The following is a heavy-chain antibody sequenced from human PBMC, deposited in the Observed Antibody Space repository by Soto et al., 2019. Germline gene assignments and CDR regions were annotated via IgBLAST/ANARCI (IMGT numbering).Heavy chain of an antibody. CDR1: GYIFTNYA. D-gene: IGHD4-17*01. CDR2: INAGTGNT. Sequence: GASVKVSCKASGYIFTNYAIHWVRQAPGQRLEWMGWINAGTGNTRYSQKLQGRVTISRDTSASIAYMELSSLRSEDTAVYHCARDRTTSSTRQFDYWGQGTLVTVSS. CDR3: ARDRTTSSTRQFDY. V-gene: IGHV1-3*01. J-gene: IGHJ4*02.